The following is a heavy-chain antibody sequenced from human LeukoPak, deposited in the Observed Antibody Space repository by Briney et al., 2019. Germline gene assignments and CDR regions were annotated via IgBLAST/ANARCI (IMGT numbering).Heavy chain of an antibody. V-gene: IGHV4-34*01. Sequence: SETLSLTCAVYGGSFSGYYWSWIRQPPGKGLEWIGEINHSGSTNYNPSLKSRVTISVDTSKNQFSLKLSSVTAADTAVYYCARGSDGSSGYYAYLYRPFCWFDPWGQGTLVTVSS. J-gene: IGHJ5*02. D-gene: IGHD3-22*01. CDR1: GGSFSGYY. CDR2: INHSGST. CDR3: ARGSDGSSGYYAYLYRPFCWFDP.